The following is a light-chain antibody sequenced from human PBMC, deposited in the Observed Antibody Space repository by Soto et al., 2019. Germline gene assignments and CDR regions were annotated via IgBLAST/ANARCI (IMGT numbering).Light chain of an antibody. CDR1: GTDVGAYDY. V-gene: IGLV2-14*03. J-gene: IGLJ1*01. Sequence: QSVLTQPASASGSPGQSITISCTGTGTDVGAYDYVSWYQQHPGKAPKLAIYDVNNRPSGVSSRFSGSKSGNTASLTISGLQAEDEADYYCSSYTRSSIVYVFGTGTKVPVL. CDR3: SSYTRSSIVYV. CDR2: DVN.